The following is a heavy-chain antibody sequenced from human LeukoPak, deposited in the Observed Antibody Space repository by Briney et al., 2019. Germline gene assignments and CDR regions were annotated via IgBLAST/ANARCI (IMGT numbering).Heavy chain of an antibody. CDR1: GFTFDDYA. CDR2: ISWNSGSI. CDR3: ARVFQGYSSGWYYAFDI. Sequence: PGGSLRLSCAASGFTFDDYAMHWVRQAPGKGLEWVSGISWNSGSIGYADSVKGRFTISRDNAKNTLYLQMNSLRAEDTAVYYCARVFQGYSSGWYYAFDIWGQGTMVTVSS. V-gene: IGHV3-9*01. J-gene: IGHJ3*02. D-gene: IGHD6-19*01.